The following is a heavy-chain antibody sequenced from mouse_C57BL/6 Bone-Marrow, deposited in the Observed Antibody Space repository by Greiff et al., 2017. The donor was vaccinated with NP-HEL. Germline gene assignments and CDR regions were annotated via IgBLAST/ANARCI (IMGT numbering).Heavy chain of an antibody. V-gene: IGHV5-16*01. CDR1: GFTSSDYY. CDR2: INYDGSST. Sequence: EVHLVESEGGLVQPGSSMKLSCTASGFTSSDYYMAWVRQVPEKGLEWVANINYDGSSTYYLDSLKSRFIISRDNAKNILYLQMSSLKSEDTATYYCARQDYGGAWFAYWGQGTLVTVSA. D-gene: IGHD2-4*01. J-gene: IGHJ3*01. CDR3: ARQDYGGAWFAY.